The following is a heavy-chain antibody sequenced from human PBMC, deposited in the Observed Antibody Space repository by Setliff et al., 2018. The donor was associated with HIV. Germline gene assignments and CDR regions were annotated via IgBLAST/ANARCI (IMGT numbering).Heavy chain of an antibody. D-gene: IGHD2-15*01. CDR2: IGSKTYGGTT. J-gene: IGHJ5*02. V-gene: IGHV3-49*04. CDR3: TRHLGYCSGDTCYSYDYDSRGPWFFDP. CDR1: GFMFGDYA. Sequence: GGSLRLSCTTSGFMFGDYAVSWVRQAPGKGLEWVGFIGSKTYGGTTEYAASVKGRFTISRDDSKSVAHLQMNSLKTEDTAVYYCTRHLGYCSGDTCYSYDYDSRGPWFFDPWGQGTLVTVSS.